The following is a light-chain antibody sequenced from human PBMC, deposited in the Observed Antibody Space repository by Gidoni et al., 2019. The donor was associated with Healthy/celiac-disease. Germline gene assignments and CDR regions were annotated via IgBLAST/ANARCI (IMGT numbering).Light chain of an antibody. CDR3: SSYTSSSTLYVV. Sequence: QSALTQPASVSGSPVQSITISCTGTSSDVGGYNYVSWYQQHPGKAPKLMIYDVSNRPSGVSKRFSGSKSGNTASLTISGLQAEDEADYYCSSYTSSSTLYVVFGGGTKLTVL. CDR1: SSDVGGYNY. V-gene: IGLV2-14*01. J-gene: IGLJ2*01. CDR2: DVS.